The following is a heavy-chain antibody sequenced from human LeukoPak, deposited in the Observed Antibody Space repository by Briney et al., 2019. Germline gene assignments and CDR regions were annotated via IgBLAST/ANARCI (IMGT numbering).Heavy chain of an antibody. CDR3: ARYAVTTLSWYFDL. CDR1: GGSISSSSYY. V-gene: IGHV4-39*07. D-gene: IGHD4-17*01. Sequence: SETLSLTCTVSGGSISSSSYYWGWIRQPPGKGLEWIGSIYYSGSTYYNPSLKSRVTISVDTSKNQFSLKLSSVTAADTAVYYCARYAVTTLSWYFDLWGRGTLVTVSS. CDR2: IYYSGST. J-gene: IGHJ2*01.